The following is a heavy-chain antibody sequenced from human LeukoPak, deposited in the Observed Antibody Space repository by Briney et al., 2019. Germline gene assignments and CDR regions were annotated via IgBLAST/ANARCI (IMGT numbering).Heavy chain of an antibody. J-gene: IGHJ4*02. Sequence: GRSLRLSCVASGFTFTGHSMHWVRQAPGKGLEWVAVVADDEKTISYADSLKGRFTVSRDNSKNTVYLQMNSLRDEDTAVYYCAREKQSGGTPFDYWGQGSLVTVSS. D-gene: IGHD1-26*01. V-gene: IGHV3-30*04. CDR2: VADDEKTI. CDR3: AREKQSGGTPFDY. CDR1: GFTFTGHS.